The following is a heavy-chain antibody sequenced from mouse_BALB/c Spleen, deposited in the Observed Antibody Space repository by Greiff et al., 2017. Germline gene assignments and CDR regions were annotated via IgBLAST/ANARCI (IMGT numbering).Heavy chain of an antibody. V-gene: IGHV5-6-5*01. CDR1: GFTFSSYA. CDR3: ARGSSPTARYFDV. J-gene: IGHJ1*01. D-gene: IGHD1-2*01. CDR2: ISSGGST. Sequence: EVKLVESGGGLVKPGGSLKLSCAASGFTFSSYAMSWVRQTPEKRLEWVASISSGGSTYYPDSVKGRFTISRDNARNILYLQMSSLRSEDTAMYYCARGSSPTARYFDVWGAGTTVTVSS.